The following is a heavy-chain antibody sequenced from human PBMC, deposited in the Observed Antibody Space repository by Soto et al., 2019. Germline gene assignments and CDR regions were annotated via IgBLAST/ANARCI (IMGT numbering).Heavy chain of an antibody. CDR2: IDWDDDK. D-gene: IGHD5-12*01. Sequence: GPTLVHPTHNLPLTCTFSGFSLTTSVKFVRLIRHPPGKALEWLAFIDWDDDKYYTTSLKTRLTISKDTSKNQVVLTMTSMDPVDTATYYCARTRYSGSDNSMDVWGQGTTVTVSS. CDR3: ARTRYSGSDNSMDV. CDR1: GFSLTTSVKF. J-gene: IGHJ6*02. V-gene: IGHV2-70*01.